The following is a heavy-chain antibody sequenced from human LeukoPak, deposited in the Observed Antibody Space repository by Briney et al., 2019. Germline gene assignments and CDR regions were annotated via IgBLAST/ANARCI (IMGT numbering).Heavy chain of an antibody. CDR2: TYYRSKWYN. CDR1: GDSVSSNSAA. CDR3: ARAGYCSGGSCYPFFDY. Sequence: SQTLSLTCAISGDSVSSNSAAWNWIRQSPSRGLEWLGRTYYRSKWYNDYAVSVKSRITINPDTSKNQFSLQLNSVTPEDTAVYYCARAGYCSGGSCYPFFDYWGQGTLVTVSS. V-gene: IGHV6-1*01. J-gene: IGHJ4*02. D-gene: IGHD2-15*01.